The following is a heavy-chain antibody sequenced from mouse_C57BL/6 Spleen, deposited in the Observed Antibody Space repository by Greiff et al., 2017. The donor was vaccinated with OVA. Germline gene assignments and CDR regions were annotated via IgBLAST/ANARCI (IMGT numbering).Heavy chain of an antibody. CDR1: GFTFSDYG. J-gene: IGHJ4*01. V-gene: IGHV5-17*01. Sequence: EVKVEESGGGLVKPGGSLKLSCAASGFTFSDYGMHWVRQAPEKGLEWVAYISSGSSTIYYADTVKGRFTISRDNAKNTLFLQMTSLRSEDTAMYYCARKEYSNYAMDYWGQGTSVTVSS. CDR3: ARKEYSNYAMDY. D-gene: IGHD2-5*01. CDR2: ISSGSSTI.